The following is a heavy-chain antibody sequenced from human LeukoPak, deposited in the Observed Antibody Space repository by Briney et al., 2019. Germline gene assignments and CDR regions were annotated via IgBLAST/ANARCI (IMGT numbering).Heavy chain of an antibody. J-gene: IGHJ5*02. CDR1: GGTFTSYA. Sequence: GSSVRVSCKASGGTFTSYAISWVRQAPGQGLEWMGGIIPIFGTTNYAQKFQGRVTITADESTSTAYMELSSLRSEDTAVYYCASVPVGYCSSTSCDWFDPWGQGTLVTVSS. CDR2: IIPIFGTT. CDR3: ASVPVGYCSSTSCDWFDP. D-gene: IGHD2-2*01. V-gene: IGHV1-69*01.